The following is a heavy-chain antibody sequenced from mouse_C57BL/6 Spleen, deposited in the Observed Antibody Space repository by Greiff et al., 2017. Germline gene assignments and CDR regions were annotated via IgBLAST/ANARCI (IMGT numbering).Heavy chain of an antibody. D-gene: IGHD3-2*02. CDR1: GYSITSGYY. CDR2: ISYDGSN. J-gene: IGHJ3*01. Sequence: EVKLVESGPGLVKPSQSLSLTCSVTGYSITSGYYWNWLRQFPGNKLEWMGYISYDGSNNNNPSLKNRISITRDTSKNHFFLKLNSVTTEDTATYYCATQLMLRNWFAYWGQGTLVTVSA. CDR3: ATQLMLRNWFAY. V-gene: IGHV3-6*01.